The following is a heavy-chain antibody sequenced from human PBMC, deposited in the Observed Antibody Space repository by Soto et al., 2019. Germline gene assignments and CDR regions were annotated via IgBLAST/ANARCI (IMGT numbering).Heavy chain of an antibody. CDR2: IYTTGTT. J-gene: IGHJ5*02. D-gene: IGHD1-1*01. Sequence: PSETLSLTCTVSGASISGFYWSWIRKSAGKGLEWIGRIYTTGTTDYNPSLKSRVMMSVDTSKKQFSLKLRSVTAADTAVYYCVRDGTKTLRDWFDPWGQGISVTVSS. CDR3: VRDGTKTLRDWFDP. CDR1: GASISGFY. V-gene: IGHV4-4*07.